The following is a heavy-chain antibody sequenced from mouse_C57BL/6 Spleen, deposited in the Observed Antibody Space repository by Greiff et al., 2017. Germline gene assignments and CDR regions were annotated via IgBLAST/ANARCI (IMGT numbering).Heavy chain of an antibody. CDR3: ARSHYGSSYGFAY. D-gene: IGHD1-1*01. J-gene: IGHJ3*01. Sequence: EVQLQQSGPELVKPGASVKISCKASGYTFTDYYMNWVKQSHGKSLEWIGDINPNNGGTSYNQKFKGKATLTVDKSSSTAYMELRSLTSEDSAVYYCARSHYGSSYGFAYWGQGTLVTVSA. CDR1: GYTFTDYY. CDR2: INPNNGGT. V-gene: IGHV1-26*01.